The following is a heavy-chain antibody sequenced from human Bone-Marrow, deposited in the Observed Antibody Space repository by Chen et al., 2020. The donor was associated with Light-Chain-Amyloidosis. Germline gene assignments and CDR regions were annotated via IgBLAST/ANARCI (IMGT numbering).Heavy chain of an antibody. J-gene: IGHJ4*02. CDR1: GFTFSSYA. CDR2: ISGSGGST. Sequence: EVQLLESGGGLVQPGGSLRLSCAASGFTFSSYAMSWVRQAPGKGLEWVSAISGSGGSTYYADSVKGRFTISRDNSKNTLYLQMNSLRAEDTAVYYCARRYSSGWLGWDYWGQGTLVTVSS. CDR3: ARRYSSGWLGWDY. D-gene: IGHD6-19*01. V-gene: IGHV3-23*01.